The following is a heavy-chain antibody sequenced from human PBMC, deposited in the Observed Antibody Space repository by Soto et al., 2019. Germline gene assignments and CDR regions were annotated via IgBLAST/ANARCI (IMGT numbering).Heavy chain of an antibody. CDR2: ISYSGTYI. J-gene: IGHJ4*02. Sequence: DVLLVESGGGLVKPGGSLRLSCAASGFTFSSYSMNWVRQAPGKGLEWVSTISYSGTYIYYTDSVKGRFTISRDNAKNSLYLQMNSLIAEDTAVYYCVRDLYSGSYYFDLWGQGALVTVSS. CDR3: VRDLYSGSYYFDL. CDR1: GFTFSSYS. V-gene: IGHV3-21*01. D-gene: IGHD1-26*01.